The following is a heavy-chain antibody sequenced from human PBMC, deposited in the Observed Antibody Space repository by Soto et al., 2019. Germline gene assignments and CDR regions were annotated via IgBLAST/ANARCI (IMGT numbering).Heavy chain of an antibody. CDR3: ATEVITMVRGVITPARDY. CDR1: GYTLTELS. Sequence: GASVKVSCKVSGYTLTELSMHWVRQAPGKGLEWMGGFDPEDGETIYAQKFQGRVTMTEDTSTDTAYMELSSLRSEDTAVYYCATEVITMVRGVITPARDYWGQGTLVTVSS. D-gene: IGHD3-10*01. V-gene: IGHV1-24*01. J-gene: IGHJ4*02. CDR2: FDPEDGET.